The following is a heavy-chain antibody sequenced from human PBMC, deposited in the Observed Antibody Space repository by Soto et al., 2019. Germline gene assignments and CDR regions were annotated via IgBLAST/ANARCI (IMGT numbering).Heavy chain of an antibody. J-gene: IGHJ4*02. V-gene: IGHV3-23*01. D-gene: IGHD3-10*01. CDR3: DKDPWAHYGSGSSEYYFDY. Sequence: EVQLLESGGGLVQPGGSLRLSCAASGFTFSSYAMSWFRQAPGKGLEWVSAISGSGGSTYYADSVKGRFTISRDNSTITQDMQMNSLRAEDTAVYYCDKDPWAHYGSGSSEYYFDYWGQGTLVTVSS. CDR2: ISGSGGST. CDR1: GFTFSSYA.